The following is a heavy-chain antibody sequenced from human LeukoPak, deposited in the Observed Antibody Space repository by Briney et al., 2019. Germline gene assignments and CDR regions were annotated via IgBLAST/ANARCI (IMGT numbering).Heavy chain of an antibody. V-gene: IGHV3-15*07. Sequence: GGSLRLSCAASGFTFSSYWMNWVRQAPGKGLEWVGRIKPKTDGETTEYAAPVKGRFSISRDDSKNMLYLQMNSLKTEDTAVYYCITPLPYSAQGGQGTLVTVSS. J-gene: IGHJ4*02. D-gene: IGHD2-21*01. CDR1: GFTFSSYW. CDR3: ITPLPYSAQ. CDR2: IKPKTDGETT.